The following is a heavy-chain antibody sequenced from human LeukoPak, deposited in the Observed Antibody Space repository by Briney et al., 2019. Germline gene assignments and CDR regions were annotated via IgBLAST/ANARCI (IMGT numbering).Heavy chain of an antibody. CDR1: GYSFSTYW. CDR2: IYPGDSDT. V-gene: IGHV5-51*01. CDR3: ARELSSSVDY. Sequence: GESLKISCKGSGYSFSTYWTGWVRQMPGKGLEWMGSIYPGDSDTRYSPSFQGQVTISADKSISTAYLQWSSLKASDTAMYYCARELSSSVDYWGQGTLVTVSS. J-gene: IGHJ4*02. D-gene: IGHD2-2*01.